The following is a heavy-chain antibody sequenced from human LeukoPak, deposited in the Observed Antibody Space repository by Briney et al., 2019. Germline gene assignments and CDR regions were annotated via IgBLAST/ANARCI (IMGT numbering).Heavy chain of an antibody. J-gene: IGHJ4*02. CDR2: INHSGST. CDR1: GGSFSGYY. Sequence: SETLSLTGAVYGGSFSGYYWSWIRQPPGKGLEWIGEINHSGSTNYNPSLKSRVTISVDTSKNQFSLKLSSVTAADTAVYYCAKAIAYCGGDCSSDYWGQGTLVTVSS. D-gene: IGHD2-21*02. V-gene: IGHV4-34*01. CDR3: AKAIAYCGGDCSSDY.